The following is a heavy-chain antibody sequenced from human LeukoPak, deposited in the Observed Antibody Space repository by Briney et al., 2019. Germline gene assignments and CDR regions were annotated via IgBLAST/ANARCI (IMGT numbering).Heavy chain of an antibody. CDR3: AREGPGYCSSTSCPQLDY. J-gene: IGHJ4*02. CDR1: GGSISNYY. V-gene: IGHV4-34*01. CDR2: INHSGST. Sequence: TSETLSLTCSVSGGSISNYYWSWIRQPSGKGLEWIGEINHSGSTNYNPSLKSRVTISVDASKNQFSLKLSSVTAADTAVYYCAREGPGYCSSTSCPQLDYWGQGTLVTVSS. D-gene: IGHD2-2*03.